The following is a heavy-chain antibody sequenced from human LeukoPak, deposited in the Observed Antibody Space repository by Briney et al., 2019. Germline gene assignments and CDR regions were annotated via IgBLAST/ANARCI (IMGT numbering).Heavy chain of an antibody. J-gene: IGHJ4*02. CDR3: AKDTSAYYYDSSGLRYDY. CDR2: ISGSGGST. D-gene: IGHD3-22*01. Sequence: GGSLRLSCAASGFTFSSYAMSWVRQAPGKGLEWVSAISGSGGSTYYADSVKGRFTISRDNSKNTLYLQMNSLRAEDTAVYYCAKDTSAYYYDSSGLRYDYWGQGTLVTVSS. V-gene: IGHV3-23*01. CDR1: GFTFSSYA.